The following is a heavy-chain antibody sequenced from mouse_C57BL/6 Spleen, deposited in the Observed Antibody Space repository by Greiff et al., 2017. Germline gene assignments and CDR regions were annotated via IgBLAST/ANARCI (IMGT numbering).Heavy chain of an antibody. V-gene: IGHV1-80*01. CDR1: GYAFSSYW. J-gene: IGHJ4*01. CDR3: ARDGNSYYAMDY. Sequence: LQQSGASVKISCKASGYAFSSYWMNWVKQRPGKGLEWIGQIYPGDGDTNYNGKFKGKATLTADKSSSTAYMQLSSLTSEDSAVYFCARDGNSYYAMDYWGQGTSVTVSS. D-gene: IGHD2-1*01. CDR2: IYPGDGDT.